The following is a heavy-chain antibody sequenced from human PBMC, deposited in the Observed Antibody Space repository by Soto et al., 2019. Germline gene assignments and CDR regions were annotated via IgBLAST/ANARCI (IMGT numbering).Heavy chain of an antibody. D-gene: IGHD2-2*01. CDR3: ARADLGYCSSTSCYSLVSWFDP. Sequence: GASVKVSCKASGGTFSSYAISWVRQAPGQGLEWMGGIIPIFGTANYAQKFQGRVTITADESTSTAYMELSSLRSEDTAVYYCARADLGYCSSTSCYSLVSWFDPWGQGTLVTVSS. CDR2: IIPIFGTA. J-gene: IGHJ5*02. CDR1: GGTFSSYA. V-gene: IGHV1-69*13.